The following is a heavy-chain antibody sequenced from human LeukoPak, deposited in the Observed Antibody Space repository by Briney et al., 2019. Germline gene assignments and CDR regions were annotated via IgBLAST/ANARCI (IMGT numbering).Heavy chain of an antibody. D-gene: IGHD1-26*01. J-gene: IGHJ4*02. CDR1: SGSISSSSYY. Sequence: SETLSLTCTVSSGSISSSSYYWSWIRQPPGKGLEWIGYIYYSGSTNYNPSLKSRVTISVDTSKNQFSLKLSSVTAADTAVYYCASGRYSFGYWGQGTLVTVSS. CDR2: IYYSGST. CDR3: ASGRYSFGY. V-gene: IGHV4-61*05.